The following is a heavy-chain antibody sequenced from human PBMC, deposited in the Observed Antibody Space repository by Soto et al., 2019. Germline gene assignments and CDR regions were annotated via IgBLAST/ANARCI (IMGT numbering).Heavy chain of an antibody. CDR3: ARSIAALGDGFDV. Sequence: GASVKVSCKASGYTFTSYAMHWVRQAPGQRLEWMGWINAGNGNTKYSQKFQGRVTITRDTSASTAYMELSSLRSEDTAVYYCARSIAALGDGFDVWGQGTLVNVSS. J-gene: IGHJ4*02. D-gene: IGHD6-6*01. CDR1: GYTFTSYA. CDR2: INAGNGNT. V-gene: IGHV1-3*01.